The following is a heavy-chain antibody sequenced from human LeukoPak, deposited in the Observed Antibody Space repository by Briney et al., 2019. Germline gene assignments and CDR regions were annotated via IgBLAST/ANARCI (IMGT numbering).Heavy chain of an antibody. Sequence: GSSVKVSCKAPGGTFSSYAISWVRQAPGQGLEWMGRIIPILGIANYAQKFQGRVTITADKSTSTAYMELSSLRSEDTAVYYCARGTGYSYGYEDYWGQGTLVTVSS. V-gene: IGHV1-69*04. CDR3: ARGTGYSYGYEDY. CDR1: GGTFSSYA. J-gene: IGHJ4*02. D-gene: IGHD5-18*01. CDR2: IIPILGIA.